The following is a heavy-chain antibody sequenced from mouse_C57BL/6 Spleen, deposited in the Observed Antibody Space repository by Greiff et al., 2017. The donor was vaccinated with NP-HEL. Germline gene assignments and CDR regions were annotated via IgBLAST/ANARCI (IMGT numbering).Heavy chain of an antibody. CDR2: ISDGGSYT. CDR3: AGGSRGDWYVDV. Sequence: EVKLVESGGGLVKPGGSLKLSCAASGFTFSSYAMSWVRQTPEQRLEWVATISDGGSYTYYPDNVKGRFTISRDNAKNNLYLQMSHLKSEDTAMYYCAGGSRGDWYVDVWGTGTTVTVSS. CDR1: GFTFSSYA. V-gene: IGHV5-4*03. J-gene: IGHJ1*03. D-gene: IGHD1-1*01.